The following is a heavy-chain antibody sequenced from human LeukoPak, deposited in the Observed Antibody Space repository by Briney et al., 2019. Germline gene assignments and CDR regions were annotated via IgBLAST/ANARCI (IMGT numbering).Heavy chain of an antibody. CDR3: ARGPAPFGELGIDY. J-gene: IGHJ4*02. Sequence: PGRSLRLSCAASGFTFSSYGMHWVRQAPGKGLEWVAVIWYDGSNKYYADSVKGRFTISRDNSKNTLYLQMNSLRAEDTAVYYCARGPAPFGELGIDYWGQGTLVTVSS. CDR1: GFTFSSYG. V-gene: IGHV3-33*01. D-gene: IGHD3-10*01. CDR2: IWYDGSNK.